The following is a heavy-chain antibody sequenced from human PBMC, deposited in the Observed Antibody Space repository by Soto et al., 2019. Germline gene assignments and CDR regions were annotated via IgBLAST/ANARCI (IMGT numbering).Heavy chain of an antibody. CDR1: GYIFTSYG. Sequence: QVQLVQSGAEVKKPGASVKVSCKASGYIFTSYGISWVRQAPGQGLEWMGWSSTYKGNTNYAQQFQGRVTMTTDTPPTTAYMEVRSLRSDATAVYYRARGGTQYSGRSDPWFAPWGQGTLVTVSS. J-gene: IGHJ5*02. CDR2: SSTYKGNT. V-gene: IGHV1-18*01. CDR3: ARGGTQYSGRSDPWFAP. D-gene: IGHD1-26*01.